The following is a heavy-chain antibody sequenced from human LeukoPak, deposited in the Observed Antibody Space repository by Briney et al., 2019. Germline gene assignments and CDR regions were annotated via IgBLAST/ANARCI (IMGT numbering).Heavy chain of an antibody. Sequence: PSGTLSLTCAVSGGSISSSNWWSWVRQPPGKGLEWIGEIYHSGSTNYNPSLKSRVTISVDTSKNQFSLKLSSVTAADTAVYYCARHGDIVVVPAAIEFYYYYYGMDVWGQGTTVTVSS. CDR1: GGSISSSNW. D-gene: IGHD2-2*01. CDR3: ARHGDIVVVPAAIEFYYYYYGMDV. V-gene: IGHV4-4*02. CDR2: IYHSGST. J-gene: IGHJ6*02.